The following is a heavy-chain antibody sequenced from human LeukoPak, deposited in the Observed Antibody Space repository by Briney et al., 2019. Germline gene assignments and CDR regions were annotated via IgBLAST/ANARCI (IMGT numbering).Heavy chain of an antibody. D-gene: IGHD1-26*01. Sequence: TLSLTCAVSGGSISSGGYSWSWIRQPPGKGLEWIGYIYHSGSTYYNPSLKSRVTISVDRSKNQFSLKLSSVTAADPAVYYCARGYLEGAAYFDYWGQGTLVTVSS. CDR1: GGSISSGGYS. V-gene: IGHV4-30-2*01. CDR2: IYHSGST. J-gene: IGHJ4*02. CDR3: ARGYLEGAAYFDY.